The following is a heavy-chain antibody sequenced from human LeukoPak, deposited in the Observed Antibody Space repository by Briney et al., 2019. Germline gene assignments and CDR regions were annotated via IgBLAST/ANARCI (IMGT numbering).Heavy chain of an antibody. Sequence: GASVTVSCKASGYTFTIYDINWVRQATGQGLEWMGWMNPNSGNTGYAQKFQGRVTMTRNTSISTAYMELSSLRSEDTAVYYCARGPGRVVTMFSYYDHMDVWGEGTTVTVSS. J-gene: IGHJ6*03. D-gene: IGHD3-9*01. CDR3: ARGPGRVVTMFSYYDHMDV. V-gene: IGHV1-8*01. CDR1: GYTFTIYD. CDR2: MNPNSGNT.